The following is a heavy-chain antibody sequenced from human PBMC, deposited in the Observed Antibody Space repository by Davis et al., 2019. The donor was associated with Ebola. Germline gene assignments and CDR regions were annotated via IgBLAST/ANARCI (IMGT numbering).Heavy chain of an antibody. J-gene: IGHJ6*02. CDR1: GGSISSYY. CDR3: ARSLFVVVPAAISPRVPLYYYGMDV. CDR2: IYTSGST. Sequence: PSETLSLTCTVSGGSISSYYWSWIRQPAGKGLEWIGRIYTSGSTNYNPSLKSRVTMSVDTSKNQFSLKLSSVTATDTAVYYCARSLFVVVPAAISPRVPLYYYGMDVWGQGTTVTVSS. V-gene: IGHV4-4*07. D-gene: IGHD2-2*01.